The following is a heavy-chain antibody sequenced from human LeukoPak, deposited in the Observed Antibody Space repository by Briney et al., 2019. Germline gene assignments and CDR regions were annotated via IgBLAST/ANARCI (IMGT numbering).Heavy chain of an antibody. CDR3: TTLDFDY. V-gene: IGHV3-73*01. Sequence: GGSLRLSCAASGFSFSGSDMHWVRQASGKGLEWVGRIRIKTNSYATAYAASVKGRFTISRDDSKNTAYLQMNSLKTEDTAVYYCTTLDFDYWGQGTLVTVSS. J-gene: IGHJ4*02. CDR2: IRIKTNSYAT. CDR1: GFSFSGSD.